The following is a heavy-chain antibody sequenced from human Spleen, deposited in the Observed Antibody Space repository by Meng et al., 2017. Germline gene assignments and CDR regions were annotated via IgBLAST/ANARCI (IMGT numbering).Heavy chain of an antibody. CDR1: GYTFTGYY. V-gene: IGHV1-2*02. CDR2: INPNSGGT. CDR3: ARGMTTVIHYYYYGMDV. Sequence: ASVKVSCKASGYTFTGYYMHWVRQAPGQGLEWMGWINPNSGGTNYAQKFQGRVTMTRDTSISTAYMELSRLRSDDTAVYYCARGMTTVIHYYYYGMDVWGQGTMVTVSS. J-gene: IGHJ6*02. D-gene: IGHD4-11*01.